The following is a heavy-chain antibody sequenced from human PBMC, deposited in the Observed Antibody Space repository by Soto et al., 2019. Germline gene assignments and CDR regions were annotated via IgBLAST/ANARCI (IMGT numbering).Heavy chain of an antibody. V-gene: IGHV4-4*02. J-gene: IGHJ4*02. D-gene: IGHD6-19*01. CDR2: IYHSGST. Sequence: QVQLQESGPGLVKPSGTLSLTCAVSSGSISSSNWWSWVRQPPGKGLEWSGEIYHSGSTNYNPSLKSRVTISVDKSKNQFSLKLSAVTAADTAGYYCARGLYSSGSYDFDYWGQGTLVTVSS. CDR3: ARGLYSSGSYDFDY. CDR1: SGSISSSNW.